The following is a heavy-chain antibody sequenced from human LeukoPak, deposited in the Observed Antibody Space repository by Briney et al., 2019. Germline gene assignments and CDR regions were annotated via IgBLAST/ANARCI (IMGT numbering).Heavy chain of an antibody. V-gene: IGHV4-39*01. D-gene: IGHD2-2*01. CDR3: ARTLGYCSSTSCYPYYFDY. CDR2: IYYSGST. Sequence: PSETLSLTCTVSGGSISSSSYYWGWIRQPPGKGLEWIGSIYYSGSTYYNPSLKSRVTISVDTSKNQFSLKLSSVTAADTAVYYCARTLGYCSSTSCYPYYFDYWGQGTLVTVSS. CDR1: GGSISSSSYY. J-gene: IGHJ4*02.